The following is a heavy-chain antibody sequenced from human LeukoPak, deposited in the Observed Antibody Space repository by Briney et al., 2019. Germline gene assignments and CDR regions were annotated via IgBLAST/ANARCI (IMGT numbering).Heavy chain of an antibody. CDR2: IGTAGDT. D-gene: IGHD3-16*01. CDR3: ARAAWFWGSSPNFFDY. Sequence: GGSLRLSCAASGFTFSSYDMHWVRQATGKGLEWVSAIGTAGDTYYPGSVKGRFTISRENAKNSLYLQMNSLRAGDTAVYYCARAAWFWGSSPNFFDYWGQGTPVTVSS. CDR1: GFTFSSYD. V-gene: IGHV3-13*01. J-gene: IGHJ4*02.